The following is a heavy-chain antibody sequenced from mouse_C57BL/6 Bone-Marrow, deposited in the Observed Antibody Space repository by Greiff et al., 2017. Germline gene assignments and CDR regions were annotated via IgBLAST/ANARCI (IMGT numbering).Heavy chain of an antibody. CDR1: GFTFSNYW. D-gene: IGHD1-1*01. CDR2: IRLKSDNYAT. CDR3: TGITTVVATRYYFDY. V-gene: IGHV6-3*01. J-gene: IGHJ2*01. Sequence: EVKLMESGGGLVQPGGSMKLSCVASGFTFSNYWMNWVRQSPEKGLEWVAQIRLKSDNYATHYAESVKGRFTISRDDSKSSVYLQMNNLRAEDTGIYYCTGITTVVATRYYFDYWGQGTTRTVSS.